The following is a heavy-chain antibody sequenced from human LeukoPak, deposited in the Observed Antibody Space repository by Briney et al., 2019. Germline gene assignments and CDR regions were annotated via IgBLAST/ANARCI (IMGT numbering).Heavy chain of an antibody. CDR3: ARATGMIVVPNWFDP. Sequence: SRTLSLTCAISGDSVSSNSAAWNWIRPSPSRGLEWLGRTYYRSKWYNDYAVSVKSRITINPDTSKNQFSLQLNSVTPEDTAVYYCARATGMIVVPNWFDPWGQGTLVTVSS. CDR2: TYYRSKWYN. J-gene: IGHJ5*02. V-gene: IGHV6-1*01. CDR1: GDSVSSNSAA. D-gene: IGHD3-22*01.